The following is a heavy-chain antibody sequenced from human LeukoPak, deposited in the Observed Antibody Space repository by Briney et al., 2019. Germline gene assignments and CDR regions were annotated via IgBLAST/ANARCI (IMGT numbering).Heavy chain of an antibody. J-gene: IGHJ3*02. CDR3: AREGSSSWYGAFDI. V-gene: IGHV3-33*01. Sequence: PGRSLRLSCAASGFTFSSYGMHWVRRAPGKGLEGVAVIWYDGSNKYYADSVKGRFTISRDNSKNTLYLQMNSLRAEDTAVYYCAREGSSSWYGAFDIWGQGTMVTVSS. CDR1: GFTFSSYG. D-gene: IGHD6-13*01. CDR2: IWYDGSNK.